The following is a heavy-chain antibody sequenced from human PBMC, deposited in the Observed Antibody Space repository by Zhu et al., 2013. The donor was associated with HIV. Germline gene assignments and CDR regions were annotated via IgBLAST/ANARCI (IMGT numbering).Heavy chain of an antibody. J-gene: IGHJ3*02. CDR1: GYTFTDYG. D-gene: IGHD2-21*01. CDR2: IIPIFGTA. Sequence: QVQLVQSGAEVMQPGASVKVSCKASGYTFTDYGITWVRQAPGQGLEWMGGIIPIFGTANYAQKFQGRVTITADESTSTAYMELSSLRSDDTAVYYCARDGPEIVVVDPDAFDIWGQGTMVTVSS. V-gene: IGHV1-69*13. CDR3: ARDGPEIVVVDPDAFDI.